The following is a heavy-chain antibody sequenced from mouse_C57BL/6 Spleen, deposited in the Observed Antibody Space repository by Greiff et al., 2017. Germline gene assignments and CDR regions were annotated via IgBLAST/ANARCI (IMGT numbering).Heavy chain of an antibody. CDR3: ARRGPTVVAPPTRYFNV. CDR1: GYTFTSYW. J-gene: IGHJ1*03. Sequence: VQLQQPGAELVKPGASVKMSCKASGYTFTSYWITWVKQRPGQGLEWIGDIYPGSGSTNYNEKFKSKATLTVDTSSSTAYMQLSSLTSEDSAVYYCARRGPTVVAPPTRYFNVWGTGTTVTVSS. D-gene: IGHD1-1*01. V-gene: IGHV1-55*01. CDR2: IYPGSGST.